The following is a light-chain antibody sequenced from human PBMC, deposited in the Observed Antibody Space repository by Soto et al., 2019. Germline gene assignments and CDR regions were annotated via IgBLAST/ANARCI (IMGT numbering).Light chain of an antibody. CDR2: DVS. V-gene: IGLV2-14*01. Sequence: QSVLTQPASVSGSPGQSITISCTGTSSDVGAYNYVSWYQQHPGKAPKLMIFDVSNRPSGVSNRFSGSKSGNTASLPISGLQADDEADYYCSSYTTATTRVFGGGTKLTVL. CDR3: SSYTTATTRV. J-gene: IGLJ3*02. CDR1: SSDVGAYNY.